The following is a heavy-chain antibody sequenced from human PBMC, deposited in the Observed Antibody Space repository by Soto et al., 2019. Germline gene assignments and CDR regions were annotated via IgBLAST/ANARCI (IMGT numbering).Heavy chain of an antibody. CDR3: ARHDYGDSNFDY. J-gene: IGHJ4*02. CDR1: GDSVSSNSAA. CDR2: TYYRFKWYN. V-gene: IGHV6-1*01. D-gene: IGHD4-17*01. Sequence: PSQTLSLTCAISGDSVSSNSAAWNWIRQSPSRGLEWLGRTYYRFKWYNDYAVSVKSRITTNPDTSKNQFSLQLKSMTPEDTAVYYCARHDYGDSNFDYWGQGTLVTVSS.